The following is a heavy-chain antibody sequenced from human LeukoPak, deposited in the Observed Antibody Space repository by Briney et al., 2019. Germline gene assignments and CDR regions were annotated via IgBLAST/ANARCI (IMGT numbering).Heavy chain of an antibody. Sequence: SETLSLTCAVYGGSFSGYYWNWIRQPPGKGLEWIGEINHSGGTNYNPSLKSRVTISIDTSKNQFSLRLSSVTAADTAVYYCARTDDLPQCAFDMWGQGSKVTVSS. J-gene: IGHJ3*02. CDR3: ARTDDLPQCAFDM. CDR1: GGSFSGYY. CDR2: INHSGGT. V-gene: IGHV4-34*01. D-gene: IGHD1-1*01.